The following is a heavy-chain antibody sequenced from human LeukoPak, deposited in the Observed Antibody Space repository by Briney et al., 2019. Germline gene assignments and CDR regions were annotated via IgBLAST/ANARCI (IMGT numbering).Heavy chain of an antibody. CDR3: ARPLYDFWSGYLYY. Sequence: ASVKVSCKASGYTFTGYYMHWVRQAPGQGLEWMGWINPHSGGTNYAQKFQGRVTMTRDTSISTAYMELSRLRSDDTAVYYCARPLYDFWSGYLYYWGQGTLVTVSS. CDR1: GYTFTGYY. D-gene: IGHD3-3*01. CDR2: INPHSGGT. J-gene: IGHJ4*02. V-gene: IGHV1-2*02.